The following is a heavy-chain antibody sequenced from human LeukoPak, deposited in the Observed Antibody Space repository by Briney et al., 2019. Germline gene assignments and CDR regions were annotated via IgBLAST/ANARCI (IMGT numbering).Heavy chain of an antibody. CDR3: AGNGVAKDY. D-gene: IGHD5-12*01. CDR2: IYYSGST. Sequence: SETLSLTCTVSGGSIRSYYWSWIRQPPGKGLEWIGYIYYSGSTNYNPSLKSRVTISVDTSKNQFSLKLSSVTAADTAVYYCAGNGVAKDYWGQGTLVTVSS. V-gene: IGHV4-59*12. CDR1: GGSIRSYY. J-gene: IGHJ4*02.